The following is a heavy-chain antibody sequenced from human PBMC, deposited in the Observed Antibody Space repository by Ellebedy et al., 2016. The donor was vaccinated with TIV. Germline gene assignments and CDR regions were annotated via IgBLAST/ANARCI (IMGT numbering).Heavy chain of an antibody. CDR1: SFNFRSYW. V-gene: IGHV3-7*01. D-gene: IGHD4-17*01. Sequence: GESLKISCVASSFNFRSYWMGWVRQAPGKGLAWVANIYQDGSQKYYVDSAEGRFTISRDNAKNSLYLEMRSLRVEDTAMYYCARRGSYGDYAVQINNWFDSWGQGTLVTVYS. J-gene: IGHJ5*01. CDR3: ARRGSYGDYAVQINNWFDS. CDR2: IYQDGSQK.